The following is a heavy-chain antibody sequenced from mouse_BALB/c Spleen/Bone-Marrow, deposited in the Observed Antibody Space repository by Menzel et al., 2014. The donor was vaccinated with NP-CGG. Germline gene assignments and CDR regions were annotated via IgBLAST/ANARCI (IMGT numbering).Heavy chain of an antibody. Sequence: LVESGAELVRPGSSVKISCKASGYAFSVYWMNWVKQRPGQGLEWIGQIYPGDGDTNYNGKFKGRATLTADKSSNTAYMQLSSLTSEDSAVYFCARGGISVDYWGLGTTLTVSS. CDR1: GYAFSVYW. CDR2: IYPGDGDT. CDR3: ARGGISVDY. V-gene: IGHV1-80*01. J-gene: IGHJ2*01.